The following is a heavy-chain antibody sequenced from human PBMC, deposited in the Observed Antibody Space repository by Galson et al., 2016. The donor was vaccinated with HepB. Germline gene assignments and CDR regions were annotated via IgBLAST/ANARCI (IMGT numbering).Heavy chain of an antibody. CDR3: AKDRWTGQLLPYGFDY. V-gene: IGHV3-23*01. CDR2: INNSGGRT. D-gene: IGHD6-6*01. Sequence: SLRLSCAASESTFTSYAISWVRQAPGKGLEWVSSINNSGGRTHYADSVRGRLTISRDNSKNTLFLQMNSLRAEDTALYYCAKDRWTGQLLPYGFDYWGQGTLVTVSS. CDR1: ESTFTSYA. J-gene: IGHJ4*02.